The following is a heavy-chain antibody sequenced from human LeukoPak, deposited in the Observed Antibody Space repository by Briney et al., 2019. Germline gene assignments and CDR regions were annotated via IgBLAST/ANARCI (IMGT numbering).Heavy chain of an antibody. Sequence: GESLKISCKASGYGFSTYWIAWVRHMPGKGLEWMGIIYPGDSDTRYSPSFQGQVTISADKSISTAYLQWGSLKASDTAMYYCARHLGDYGDFAFDYWGQGTLVTVSS. D-gene: IGHD4-17*01. V-gene: IGHV5-51*01. CDR1: GYGFSTYW. CDR3: ARHLGDYGDFAFDY. CDR2: IYPGDSDT. J-gene: IGHJ4*02.